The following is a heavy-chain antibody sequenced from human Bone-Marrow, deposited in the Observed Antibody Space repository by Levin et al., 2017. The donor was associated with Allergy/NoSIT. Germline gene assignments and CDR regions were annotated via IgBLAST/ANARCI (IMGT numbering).Heavy chain of an antibody. Sequence: SGPTLVKPTQTLTLTCTLSGVSLSTNGVGVGWVRQPPGKTLEWLAIIFWDDNVRSSPSLENRLTITKDTSKNQVVLTMTNMSPVDTATYYCGHRRYDFWSGYSAAFDVWGQGAMVTVSS. CDR2: IFWDDNV. D-gene: IGHD3-3*01. J-gene: IGHJ3*01. CDR3: GHRRYDFWSGYSAAFDV. V-gene: IGHV2-5*02. CDR1: GVSLSTNGVG.